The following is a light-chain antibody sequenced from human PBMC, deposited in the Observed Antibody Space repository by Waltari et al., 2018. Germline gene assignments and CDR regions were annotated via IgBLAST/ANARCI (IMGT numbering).Light chain of an antibody. Sequence: SSELTQDPAVSVALGQTVSITCQGDSLRRYYATWYKQRPGQAPILILYGQDNRPSGIPDRFSGSTSGNTASLTITGAQAEDEADYYCLSRDTTSTRVFGGGTRLTV. CDR3: LSRDTTSTRV. V-gene: IGLV3-19*01. CDR2: GQD. CDR1: SLRRYY. J-gene: IGLJ3*02.